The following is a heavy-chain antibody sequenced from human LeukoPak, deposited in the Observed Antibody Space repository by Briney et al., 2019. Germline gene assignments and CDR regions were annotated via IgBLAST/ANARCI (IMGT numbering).Heavy chain of an antibody. Sequence: GPTLVKPTQTLTLTCTFSGFSLSTSGVGVGWIRQPPAKALEWLALIYWDDDKRYSPCLKSRLPITRDTSKNQVVLTMTNMDPVDPATYSCAHRDGERGWFDPWGQGTLVTVSS. J-gene: IGHJ5*02. CDR1: GFSLSTSGVG. D-gene: IGHD4-17*01. CDR2: IYWDDDK. V-gene: IGHV2-5*02. CDR3: AHRDGERGWFDP.